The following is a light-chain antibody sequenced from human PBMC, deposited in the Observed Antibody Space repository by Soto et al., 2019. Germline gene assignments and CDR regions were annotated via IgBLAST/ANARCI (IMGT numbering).Light chain of an antibody. V-gene: IGKV3-11*01. CDR1: QSVGSF. Sequence: EIVLTQSPATLSLSPGERATLSCRASQSVGSFLAWYQQKSCQAPTLLIYDESTRATGIPARFSGSGSGTELTITIIRLENEDFAVYYCQHRSNWLGTFGPGTKVDLK. CDR3: QHRSNWLGT. CDR2: DES. J-gene: IGKJ3*01.